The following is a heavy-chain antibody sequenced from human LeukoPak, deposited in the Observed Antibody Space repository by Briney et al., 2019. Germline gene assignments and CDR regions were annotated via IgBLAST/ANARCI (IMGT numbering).Heavy chain of an antibody. CDR1: GGSIDSSGSY. D-gene: IGHD6-19*01. J-gene: IGHJ6*02. Sequence: SETLSLTCTVSGGSIDSSGSYWGWIRQPPGKGLEWIGCVYYGGDAYYNPSLKSRVTISADSSKNQFSLSLISVTAADTALYYCARLFSRGWPYYYGLGAWGQGTTVTVSS. CDR3: ARLFSRGWPYYYGLGA. V-gene: IGHV4-39*01. CDR2: VYYGGDA.